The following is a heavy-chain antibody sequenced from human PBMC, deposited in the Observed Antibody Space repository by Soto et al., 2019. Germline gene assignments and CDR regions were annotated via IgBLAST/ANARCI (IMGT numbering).Heavy chain of an antibody. D-gene: IGHD6-19*01. J-gene: IGHJ3*01. CDR1: GFTFNSYV. V-gene: IGHV3-23*01. Sequence: EVQLLESGGGLVQPGGSLRLSCAASGFTFNSYVMTWVRQAPGKGPEWVSTISGSGGSAYYADSVRGRFTISRDNSKNTLYLQMNSLRAEDTAVYSCAKSFSGGLHDAFDFWGRGTMVTVSS. CDR3: AKSFSGGLHDAFDF. CDR2: ISGSGGSA.